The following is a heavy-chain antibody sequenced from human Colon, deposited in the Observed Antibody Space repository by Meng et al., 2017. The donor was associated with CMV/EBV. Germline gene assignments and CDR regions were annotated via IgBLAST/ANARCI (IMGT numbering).Heavy chain of an antibody. CDR3: ARDQRMVRGLDY. D-gene: IGHD3-10*01. V-gene: IGHV4-59*01. J-gene: IGHJ4*02. Sequence: GSLRLSCTVSGGSISSYYWSWIRQPPGKGLEWIGYIYYSGSTNYNPSLKSRVTISVDTSKNQFSPKLSSVTAADTAVYYCARDQRMVRGLDYRGQGTLVTVSS. CDR1: GGSISSYY. CDR2: IYYSGST.